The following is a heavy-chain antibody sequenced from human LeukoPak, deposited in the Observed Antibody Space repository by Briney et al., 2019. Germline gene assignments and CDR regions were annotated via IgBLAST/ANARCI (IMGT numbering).Heavy chain of an antibody. CDR1: GGTFSSYA. J-gene: IGHJ4*02. V-gene: IGHV1-69*13. D-gene: IGHD3-10*01. CDR3: ANHRIKTYYYGSGSYYPFDY. Sequence: ASAKVSCKASGGTFSSYAISWVRQAPGQGLEWMGGIIPIFGTANYAQKFQGRVTITADESTSTAYMELSSLRSEDTAVYYCANHRIKTYYYGSGSYYPFDYWGQGTLVTVSS. CDR2: IIPIFGTA.